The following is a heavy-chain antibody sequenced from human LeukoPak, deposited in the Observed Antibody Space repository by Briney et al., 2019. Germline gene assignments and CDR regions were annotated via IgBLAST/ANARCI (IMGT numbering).Heavy chain of an antibody. D-gene: IGHD6-13*01. J-gene: IGHJ4*02. V-gene: IGHV4-34*01. CDR2: INHSGST. CDR3: AVIAAAGKDDY. CDR1: GGSFSGYY. Sequence: SETLSLTCAVYGGSFSGYYWSWIRQPPGKGREWIGEINHSGSTDYNPSLKSRVTISVDTSKNQFSLKLSSVTAADTAVYYCAVIAAAGKDDYWGQGTLVTVSS.